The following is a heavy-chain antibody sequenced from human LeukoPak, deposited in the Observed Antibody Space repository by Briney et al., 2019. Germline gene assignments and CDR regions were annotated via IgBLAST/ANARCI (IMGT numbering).Heavy chain of an antibody. CDR1: GYTFTSYC. CDR2: ISAFNGNT. V-gene: IGHV1-18*01. CDR3: ARVPFWSSTSCYLYNWFDP. Sequence: AAVTVTCKASGYTFTSYCFSWLRQAPGQGLQWMGWISAFNGNTNNPQKLYGRVTMTTDTSTSTAYMELRSLRSDDTAVYYCARVPFWSSTSCYLYNWFDPWGQGTLVTVSS. D-gene: IGHD2-2*01. J-gene: IGHJ5*02.